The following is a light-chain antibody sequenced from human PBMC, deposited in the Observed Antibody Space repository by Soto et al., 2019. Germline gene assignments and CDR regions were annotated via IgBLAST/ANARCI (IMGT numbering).Light chain of an antibody. Sequence: NGVTKSPGTVSLSTGERATLSCRASQSVSTNLAWYQQKPGQAPRLLIFGASYRATGIPARFSGSGSGTEFNLTISSLQSEDFAVYFCQQYDDWLRLTFGGGTKVDIK. CDR3: QQYDDWLRLT. V-gene: IGKV3D-15*01. CDR2: GAS. J-gene: IGKJ4*01. CDR1: QSVSTN.